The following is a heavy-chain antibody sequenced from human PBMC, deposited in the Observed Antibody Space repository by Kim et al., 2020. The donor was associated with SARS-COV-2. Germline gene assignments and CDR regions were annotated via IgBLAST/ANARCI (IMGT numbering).Heavy chain of an antibody. D-gene: IGHD1-26*01. Sequence: GGSLRLSCAASGFTFSNAWMSWVRQAPGKGLEWVGRIKSKTDGGTTDYAAPVKGRFTISRDDSKNTLYLQMNSLKTEDTAVYYCTTDPLFKAYSGSYYEYDAFDIWGQGTMVTVSS. CDR1: GFTFSNAW. V-gene: IGHV3-15*01. J-gene: IGHJ3*02. CDR2: IKSKTDGGTT. CDR3: TTDPLFKAYSGSYYEYDAFDI.